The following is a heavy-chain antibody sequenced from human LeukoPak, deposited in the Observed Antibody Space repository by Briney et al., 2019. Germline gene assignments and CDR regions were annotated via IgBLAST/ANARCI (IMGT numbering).Heavy chain of an antibody. J-gene: IGHJ5*02. Sequence: SETLSLTCTVSGGSISTYFWSWIRQTAGKGLEWIGRIYSSGSTNYNPSLKSRVTMSVDTSKNQFSLKLSSVTAADTAVYYCARGIFTGSYYNNWFDPWGQGTLVTVSS. CDR3: ARGIFTGSYYNNWFDP. V-gene: IGHV4-4*07. D-gene: IGHD3-10*01. CDR1: GGSISTYF. CDR2: IYSSGST.